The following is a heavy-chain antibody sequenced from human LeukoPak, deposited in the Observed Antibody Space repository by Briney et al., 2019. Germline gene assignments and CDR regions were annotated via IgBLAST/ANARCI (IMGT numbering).Heavy chain of an antibody. J-gene: IGHJ4*02. CDR3: APCLGATIDS. V-gene: IGHV3-73*01. Sequence: GGSLRLSCAASGFTFSDSSFHWVRQAAGKGLEGVGHSREKPNNYATAYPASVKGRFTIPRHDSKNTVYAQMHTQNTGDTAVLYCAPCLGATIDSWGQG. CDR2: SREKPNNYAT. CDR1: GFTFSDSS. D-gene: IGHD1-14*01.